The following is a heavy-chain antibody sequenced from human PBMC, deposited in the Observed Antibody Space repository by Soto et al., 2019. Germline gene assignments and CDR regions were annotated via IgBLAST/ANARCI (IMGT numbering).Heavy chain of an antibody. CDR3: ARGSPYSGYDRLYYYYGMDV. CDR2: IIPILGIA. V-gene: IGHV1-69*02. CDR1: GGTFSSYT. D-gene: IGHD5-12*01. J-gene: IGHJ6*02. Sequence: QVQLVQSGAEVKKPGSSVKVSCKASGGTFSSYTISWVRQAPGQGLEWMGRIIPILGIANYAQKFQGRVTITADKSTSTAYMEMSSLRSEDTAVYYCARGSPYSGYDRLYYYYGMDVWGQGTTVTVSS.